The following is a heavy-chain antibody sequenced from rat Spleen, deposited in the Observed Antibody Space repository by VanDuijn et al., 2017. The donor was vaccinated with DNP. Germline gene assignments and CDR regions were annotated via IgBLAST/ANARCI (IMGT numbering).Heavy chain of an antibody. CDR3: TTFEGRDA. J-gene: IGHJ4*01. CDR1: GLTFSDYS. Sequence: EVQLVESGGGLVQPGRSLKLSCAASGLTFSDYSMAWVRQAPKKGLEWVATIVYDGSRTYYRNSVKGRFTISRDNAKSNLYLQMDSLGSEDTATYYCTTFEGRDAWGQGTSFTVSS. CDR2: IVYDGSRT. V-gene: IGHV5S10*01. D-gene: IGHD1-11*01.